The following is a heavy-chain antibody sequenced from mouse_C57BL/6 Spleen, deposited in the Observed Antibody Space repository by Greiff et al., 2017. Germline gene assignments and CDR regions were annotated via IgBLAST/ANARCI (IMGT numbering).Heavy chain of an antibody. Sequence: EVQLQQSGPGLVKPSQSLSLTCSVTGYSITSGYYWNWIRQFPGNKLEWMGYISYDGSNNYNPSLKNRIPITRDTSKNQFFLKLNSVTTEDTATYYCARGGNYAFDYWGQGTTLTVSS. CDR2: ISYDGSN. CDR1: GYSITSGYY. D-gene: IGHD2-1*01. V-gene: IGHV3-6*01. J-gene: IGHJ2*01. CDR3: ARGGNYAFDY.